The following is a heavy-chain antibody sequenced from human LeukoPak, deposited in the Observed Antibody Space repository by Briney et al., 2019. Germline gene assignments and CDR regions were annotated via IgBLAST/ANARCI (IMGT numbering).Heavy chain of an antibody. J-gene: IGHJ3*02. CDR2: IYYSGST. CDR1: GGSISSSSYY. V-gene: IGHV4-39*07. CDR3: ASPWGDAFDI. Sequence: ETLSLTCTVSGGSISSSSYYWGWIRQPPGKGLEWIGSIYYSGSTYYNPSLKSRVTISVDTSKNQFSLKLSSVTAADTAVYYCASPWGDAFDIWGQGTMVTVSS. D-gene: IGHD3-16*01.